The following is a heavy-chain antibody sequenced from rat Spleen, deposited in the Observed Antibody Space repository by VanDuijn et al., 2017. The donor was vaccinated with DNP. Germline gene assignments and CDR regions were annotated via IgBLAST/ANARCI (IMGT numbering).Heavy chain of an antibody. Sequence: QVQLKESGPGLVQPSQTLSLTCTVAGFSLTGYNVHWVRQPPGKGLEWMGIIWNTGGTRYNSALKSRLTIIKDTSKSQVFLKMNSLQTEDTATYYCASTLVNYGTYGYYAMDAWGPGTMNTVSS. V-gene: IGHV2-41*01. CDR3: ASTLVNYGTYGYYAMDA. CDR1: GFSLTGYN. D-gene: IGHD1-3*01. J-gene: IGHJ1*01. CDR2: IWNTGGT.